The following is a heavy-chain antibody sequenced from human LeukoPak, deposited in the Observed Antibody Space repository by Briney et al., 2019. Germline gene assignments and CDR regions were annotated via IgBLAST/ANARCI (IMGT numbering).Heavy chain of an antibody. CDR3: ARDTGQYAPGTPGFTRFDP. V-gene: IGHV4-4*02. J-gene: IGHJ5*02. CDR2: IYYSGST. CDR1: GGSISSSNW. Sequence: SETLSLTCAVSGGSISSSNWWSWVRQPPGKGLEWIGSIYYSGSTYYNPSLKSRVIVSLDTSKNQFSLKLTSVTAADTAVYYCARDTGQYAPGTPGFTRFDPWGQGTLVTVSS. D-gene: IGHD3-10*01.